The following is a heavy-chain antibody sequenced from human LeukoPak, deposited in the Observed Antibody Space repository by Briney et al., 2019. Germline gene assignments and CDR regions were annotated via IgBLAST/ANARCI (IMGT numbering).Heavy chain of an antibody. D-gene: IGHD3-10*01. Sequence: PSETLSLTCTVSGGSVNSGSYYWSWIRQPPGKGLEWIGYIYDSGSTNHNPSLKSRVTMSEDTSKNQFSLKLSSVTAADTAVYYCARDSVVRGASGYGMDVWGQGTTVTVSS. V-gene: IGHV4-61*01. CDR2: IYDSGST. J-gene: IGHJ6*02. CDR3: ARDSVVRGASGYGMDV. CDR1: GGSVNSGSYY.